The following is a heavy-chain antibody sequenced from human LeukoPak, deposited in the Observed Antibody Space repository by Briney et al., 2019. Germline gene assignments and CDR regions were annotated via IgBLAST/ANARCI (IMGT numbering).Heavy chain of an antibody. CDR2: ISGDGKTT. Sequence: GGSLRLSCTASGFTFKDYAMDWVRQAPGKGLEWISVISGDGKTTKSAASVEGRFTISRDNSRNSVFLQLNSLRTDDSALYYCAKDLGWGEGDSSICRPLDFWGQGTRVTVSS. V-gene: IGHV3-43*02. CDR1: GFTFKDYA. D-gene: IGHD3-16*01. J-gene: IGHJ4*02. CDR3: AKDLGWGEGDSSICRPLDF.